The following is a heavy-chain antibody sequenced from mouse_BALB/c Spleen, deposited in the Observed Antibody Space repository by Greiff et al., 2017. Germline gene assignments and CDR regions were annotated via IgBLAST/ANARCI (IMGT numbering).Heavy chain of an antibody. J-gene: IGHJ3*01. Sequence: VQRVESGAELARPGASVKLSCKASGYTFTDYYINWVKQRTGQGLEWIGEIYPGSGNTYYNEKFKGKATLTADKSSSTAYMQLSSLTSEDSAVYFCARSYGSSFAYWGQGTLVTVSA. CDR1: GYTFTDYY. D-gene: IGHD1-1*01. CDR3: ARSYGSSFAY. CDR2: IYPGSGNT. V-gene: IGHV1-77*01.